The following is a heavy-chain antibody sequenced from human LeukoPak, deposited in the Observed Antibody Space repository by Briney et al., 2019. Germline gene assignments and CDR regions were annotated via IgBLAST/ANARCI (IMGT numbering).Heavy chain of an antibody. CDR1: GGSISSYY. CDR3: ARHGNYCGGDCPAPPDNWFDP. J-gene: IGHJ5*02. Sequence: SETLSLTCTVSGGSISSYYWSWIRQPPGKGLEWIGYIYYSGSTNYNHSLKSRVTISVDTSKNQFSLKLSSVTAADTAVYYCARHGNYCGGDCPAPPDNWFDPWGQGTLVTVSS. D-gene: IGHD2-21*02. CDR2: IYYSGST. V-gene: IGHV4-59*08.